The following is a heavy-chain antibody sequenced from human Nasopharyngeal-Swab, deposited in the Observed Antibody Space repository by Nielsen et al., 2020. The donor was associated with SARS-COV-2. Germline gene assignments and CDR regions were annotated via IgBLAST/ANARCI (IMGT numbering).Heavy chain of an antibody. CDR2: IYYNGNT. D-gene: IGHD6-13*01. Sequence: SETLSLTCTVSGVSIAYSTFYWGWIRQPPGKGLEWIGNIYYNGNTYQNPALKSRLTISVDKSKNQFSLQLSSVTAADTAVYYCVRSSSWYYVDYWTQGTQVTVSS. J-gene: IGHJ4*02. CDR3: VRSSSWYYVDY. V-gene: IGHV4-39*01. CDR1: GVSIAYSTFY.